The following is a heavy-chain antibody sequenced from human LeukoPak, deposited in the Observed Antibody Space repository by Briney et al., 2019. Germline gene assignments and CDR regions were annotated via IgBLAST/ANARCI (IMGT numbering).Heavy chain of an antibody. Sequence: GGSLRLSCAASGFTFSSYSVNWVRQAPGKGLEWVSSISSSSSYIYYADSVKGRFTISRDNAKNSLYLQMNSLRAEDTAVYYCARDGPSNYDSSGYYVWGQGTLVTVSS. D-gene: IGHD3-22*01. CDR2: ISSSSSYI. CDR1: GFTFSSYS. CDR3: ARDGPSNYDSSGYYV. V-gene: IGHV3-21*01. J-gene: IGHJ4*02.